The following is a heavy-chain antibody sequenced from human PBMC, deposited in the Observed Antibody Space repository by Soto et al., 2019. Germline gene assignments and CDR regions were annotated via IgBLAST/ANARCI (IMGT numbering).Heavy chain of an antibody. D-gene: IGHD4-17*01. CDR1: GDFISNNY. Sequence: SETLSLTCTVSGDFISNNYWNWIRQPPGKGLEWIGYIYYSGSTNYNPSLKSRVTISVDTSKNQFSLKVSSVTAADTAVYYCARRYGRYFDYWGQGTLVTVSS. CDR3: ARRYGRYFDY. V-gene: IGHV4-59*08. CDR2: IYYSGST. J-gene: IGHJ4*02.